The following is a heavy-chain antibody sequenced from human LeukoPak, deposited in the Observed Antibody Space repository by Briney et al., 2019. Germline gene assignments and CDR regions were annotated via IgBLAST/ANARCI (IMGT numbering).Heavy chain of an antibody. V-gene: IGHV5-51*01. CDR3: ARHTNDYGGYGDY. CDR2: IYPGDSDT. J-gene: IGHJ4*02. D-gene: IGHD4-23*01. Sequence: GESLKISLKGSGYRFTSYWIGWVRQMPGKGLEWMGIIYPGDSDTRYSPSFQGQVTISADKSISAAYLQWSSLKASDTAMYYCARHTNDYGGYGDYWGQGTLVTVSS. CDR1: GYRFTSYW.